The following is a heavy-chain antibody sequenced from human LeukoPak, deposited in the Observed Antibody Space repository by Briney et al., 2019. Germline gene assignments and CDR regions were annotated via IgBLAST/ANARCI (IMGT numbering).Heavy chain of an antibody. V-gene: IGHV4-39*07. CDR3: ARGVYYYDSSGYYRTFDY. CDR2: IYYSGST. D-gene: IGHD3-22*01. CDR1: GGSISSSSYY. J-gene: IGHJ4*02. Sequence: PSETLSLTCTVSGGSISSSSYYWGWIRQPPGKGLEWIGSIYYSGSTYYNPSLKSRVTISVGTSKNQFSLKLSSVTAADTAVYYCARGVYYYDSSGYYRTFDYWGQGTLVTVSS.